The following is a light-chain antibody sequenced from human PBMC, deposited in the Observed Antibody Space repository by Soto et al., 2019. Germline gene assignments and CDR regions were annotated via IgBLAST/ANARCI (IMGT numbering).Light chain of an antibody. V-gene: IGLV2-14*01. Sequence: SALTQPASVSGSPGQSITISCTGTSSDVGAYNYVSWYQQHPGKAPKLMIYEVSNRPSGVSHRFSGSKSDNTASLTIYGLQTDDEADYYCSSYTSSRTLVFRTATKVTVL. CDR2: EVS. CDR3: SSYTSSRTLV. CDR1: SSDVGAYNY. J-gene: IGLJ1*01.